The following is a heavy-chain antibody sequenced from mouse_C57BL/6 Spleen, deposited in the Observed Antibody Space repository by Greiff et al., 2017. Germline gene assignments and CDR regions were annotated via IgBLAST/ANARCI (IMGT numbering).Heavy chain of an antibody. V-gene: IGHV1-55*01. CDR3: ATIYDGNFWFAY. J-gene: IGHJ3*01. D-gene: IGHD2-1*01. Sequence: QVQLQQPGAELVKPGASVKMSCKASGYTFTSYWITWVKQRPGQGLEWIGDIYPGSGSTNYNEKFKSKATLTVDTSSSTAYMQLSSLTSEDSAVYYCATIYDGNFWFAYWGQGTLVTVSA. CDR1: GYTFTSYW. CDR2: IYPGSGST.